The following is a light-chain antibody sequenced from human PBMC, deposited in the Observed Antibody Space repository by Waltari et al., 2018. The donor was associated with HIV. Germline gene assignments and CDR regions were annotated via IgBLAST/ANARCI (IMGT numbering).Light chain of an antibody. V-gene: IGKV1-39*01. Sequence: DIQMTQSPSSLSASVGDRVTITCRASQSINTYLNWYHQQPGKAPKLLIYAASNLQTGVPSRFSGSGSVIDFTLTINSLQPEDLGIYYCQQSYSTPGTFGQGTKVEIK. CDR3: QQSYSTPGT. CDR2: AAS. CDR1: QSINTY. J-gene: IGKJ1*01.